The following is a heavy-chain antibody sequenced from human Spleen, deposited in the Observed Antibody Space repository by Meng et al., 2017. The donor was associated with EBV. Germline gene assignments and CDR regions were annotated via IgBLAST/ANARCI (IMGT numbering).Heavy chain of an antibody. CDR1: GYTSTSYA. J-gene: IGHJ4*02. V-gene: IGHV7-4-1*02. D-gene: IGHD6-13*01. CDR2: IDTNTGNP. Sequence: QVLLVTSGAEVKKPGASVKVYCKASGYTSTSYAINLVRQAPGQGLEWMAWIDTNTGNPTYAQGFTGRFVFSLDTSVSTAYLEISSLKAEDTAVYYCARGRGSWYEDYWGQGTLVTVSS. CDR3: ARGRGSWYEDY.